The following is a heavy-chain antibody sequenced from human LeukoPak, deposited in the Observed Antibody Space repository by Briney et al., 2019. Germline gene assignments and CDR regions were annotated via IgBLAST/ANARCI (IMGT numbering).Heavy chain of an antibody. CDR3: ARDDSSGLKWYFDL. Sequence: PSETLSLTCTVSGGSISSGGYYWSWIRQHPGKGLEWIGYIYYSGSTHYNQSLKSRVTISVDTSKNQFSLKLSSVTAADTAVYYCARDDSSGLKWYFDLWGRGTLVTVSS. CDR2: IYYSGST. D-gene: IGHD3-22*01. J-gene: IGHJ2*01. V-gene: IGHV4-31*03. CDR1: GGSISSGGYY.